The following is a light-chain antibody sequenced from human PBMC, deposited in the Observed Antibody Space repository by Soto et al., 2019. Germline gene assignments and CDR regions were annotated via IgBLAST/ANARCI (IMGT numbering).Light chain of an antibody. CDR2: DAS. CDR1: QSINTN. CDR3: QQYKSWFT. V-gene: IGKV3-15*01. Sequence: IVMTQSPATLSVSPGERATLSCRASQSINTNLAWYQQKPGQAPRLLIYDASTGATDIPARFSGSGSGTEFTLTISSLQSEDSAVYYCQQYKSWFTFGQGTKLEIK. J-gene: IGKJ2*01.